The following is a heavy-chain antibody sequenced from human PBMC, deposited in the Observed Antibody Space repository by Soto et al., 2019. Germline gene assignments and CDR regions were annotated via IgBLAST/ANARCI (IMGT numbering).Heavy chain of an antibody. CDR3: ASGGDYTWHT. CDR2: IFRSGTT. V-gene: IGHV4-4*02. J-gene: IGHJ5*02. Sequence: QVQLQESGPGLVKPSGTLSLTCAVSGGSVSGDSWWSWVRQPPGKGLEWIGEIFRSGTTNYNPSRKSRITISIDKSKNQFSLKLTSVTAADTAVDYCASGGDYTWHTWGQGTLVTVSS. D-gene: IGHD4-17*01. CDR1: GGSVSGDSW.